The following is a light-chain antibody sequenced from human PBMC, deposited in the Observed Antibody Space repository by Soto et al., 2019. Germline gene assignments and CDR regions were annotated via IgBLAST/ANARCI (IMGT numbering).Light chain of an antibody. CDR1: QSVSSY. Sequence: EIVLTQSPATLSLSPGARAPLSCRASQSVSSYLAWYPQHPGQAPRLLIYGASTRATGIPARFSGSGSGTEFILTISSLQSADFAVYYCQQYNYWPPWTFGQGTKVDIK. J-gene: IGKJ1*01. V-gene: IGKV3-15*01. CDR2: GAS. CDR3: QQYNYWPPWT.